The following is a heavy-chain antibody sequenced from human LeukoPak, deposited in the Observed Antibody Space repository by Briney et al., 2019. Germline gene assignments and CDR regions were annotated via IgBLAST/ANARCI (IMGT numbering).Heavy chain of an antibody. V-gene: IGHV1-2*04. CDR2: INPNSGGT. CDR1: GYTFTGYY. Sequence: ASVKVSGKASGYTFTGYYMHWVRQAPGQGLEWMGWINPNSGGTNYAQKFQGWVTMIRDTSISTAYMELSRLRSDDTAVYYCARDLGLLWFGEFINYGMDVWGQGTTVTVSS. CDR3: ARDLGLLWFGEFINYGMDV. D-gene: IGHD3-10*01. J-gene: IGHJ6*02.